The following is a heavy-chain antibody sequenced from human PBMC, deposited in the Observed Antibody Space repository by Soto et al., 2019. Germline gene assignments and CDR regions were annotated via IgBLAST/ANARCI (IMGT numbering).Heavy chain of an antibody. V-gene: IGHV4-30-4*01. CDR2: IYYSGVT. CDR3: ASRYCSSSSCHYFDY. Sequence: PSETLSLTCTVSGGSISSGDYYWSWIRQPPGKGLEWIGYIYYSGVTYYDPSLKSRLTISVDTSKNQFSLQLSSVTAADTAVYYCASRYCSSSSCHYFDYWGQGTLVTVSS. CDR1: GGSISSGDYY. J-gene: IGHJ4*02. D-gene: IGHD2-15*01.